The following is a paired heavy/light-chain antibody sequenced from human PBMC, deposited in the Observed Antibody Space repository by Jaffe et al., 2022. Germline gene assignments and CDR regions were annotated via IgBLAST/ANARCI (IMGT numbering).Light chain of an antibody. CDR3: MQSIQLPHT. CDR1: QSLLHSDGKTY. Sequence: DIVMTQTPLSLSVTPGQPASISCKSSQSLLHSDGKTYLYWYLQKPGQPPQLLIYEVSNRFSGVPDRFSGSGSGTDFTLKISRVEAEDVGVYYCMQSIQLPHTFGQGTKLEIK. V-gene: IGKV2D-29*01. J-gene: IGKJ2*01. CDR2: EVS.
Heavy chain of an antibody. CDR3: TRDEKLLWFGVKETTDRSPHNY. Sequence: EVQLVESGGGLVQPGRSLRLSCTASGFTFGDYAMSWVRQAPGKGLEWVGFIRSKAYGGTTEYAASVKGRFTISRDDSKSIAYLQMNSLKTEDTAVYYCTRDEKLLWFGVKETTDRSPHNYWGQGTLVTVSS. CDR2: IRSKAYGGTT. V-gene: IGHV3-49*04. CDR1: GFTFGDYA. J-gene: IGHJ4*02. D-gene: IGHD3-10*01.